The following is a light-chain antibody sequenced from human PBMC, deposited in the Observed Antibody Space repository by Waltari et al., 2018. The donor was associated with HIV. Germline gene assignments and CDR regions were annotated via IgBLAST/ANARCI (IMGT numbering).Light chain of an antibody. J-gene: IGLJ3*02. Sequence: QSVLTQPPSVSGAPGQRVTISCSGSSSHLGAGYDIHWYQPLPGTAPRLLIYGNTNRPSGVPDRFSGSKSGTSASLAITGLQAEDEADYYCQSYDSSLSGWVFGGGTKLTVV. CDR1: SSHLGAGYD. V-gene: IGLV1-40*01. CDR2: GNT. CDR3: QSYDSSLSGWV.